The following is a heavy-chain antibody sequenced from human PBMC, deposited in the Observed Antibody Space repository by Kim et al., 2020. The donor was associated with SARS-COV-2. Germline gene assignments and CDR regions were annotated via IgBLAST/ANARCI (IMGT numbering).Heavy chain of an antibody. CDR3: ARHPWEEVRYYYYYGMDV. CDR2: IDPSDSYT. D-gene: IGHD1-26*01. Sequence: GESLKISCKGSGYSFTSYWISWVRQMPGKGLEWMGRIDPSDSYTNYSPSFQGHVTISADKSISTAYLQWSSLKASDTAMYYCARHPWEEVRYYYYYGMDVWGQGTTVTVSS. J-gene: IGHJ6*02. CDR1: GYSFTSYW. V-gene: IGHV5-10-1*01.